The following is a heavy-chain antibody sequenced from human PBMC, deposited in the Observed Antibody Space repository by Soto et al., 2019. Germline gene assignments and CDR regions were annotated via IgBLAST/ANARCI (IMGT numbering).Heavy chain of an antibody. CDR3: AHGGDLGPSLYGP. V-gene: IGHV2-5*02. CDR1: GFSLSTSGAG. J-gene: IGHJ5*02. CDR2: IYWDDDK. D-gene: IGHD2-8*01. Sequence: QITLKESGPTLVKPTQTLTLTCTFSGFSLSTSGAGVGWIRQPPGKALEWLALIYWDDDKRYSPSLKSRLTLTKYTSKDHVVLTSTTMDPVATATYYCAHGGDLGPSLYGPCGQSTLVTV.